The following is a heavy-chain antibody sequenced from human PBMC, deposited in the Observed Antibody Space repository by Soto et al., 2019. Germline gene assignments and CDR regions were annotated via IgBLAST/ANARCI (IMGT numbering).Heavy chain of an antibody. CDR3: TPEVGDSSSPEPRFDP. D-gene: IGHD6-6*01. CDR1: GFTFSNAW. J-gene: IGHJ5*02. Sequence: GGSLRLSCAASGFTFSNAWMSWVRQAPGKGLEWVGRIKSKTDGGTTDYAAPVKGRFTISRDDSKNTLYLQMNSLKTEDTAVYYCTPEVGDSSSPEPRFDPWGQGTLVTVSS. V-gene: IGHV3-15*01. CDR2: IKSKTDGGTT.